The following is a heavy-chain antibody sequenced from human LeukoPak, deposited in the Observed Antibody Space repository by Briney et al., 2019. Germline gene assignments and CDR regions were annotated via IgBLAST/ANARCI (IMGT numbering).Heavy chain of an antibody. V-gene: IGHV3-21*01. Sequence: GGSLRLSCAASGFTFSSYSMNWVRQAPGKGLEWVSSISGSSSYIYYADSVKGRFTISRDNAKNSLYLQMNSLRAEDTAVYYCARGGPIRDWGQGTLVTVSS. CDR1: GFTFSSYS. CDR2: ISGSSSYI. J-gene: IGHJ4*02. CDR3: ARGGPIRD.